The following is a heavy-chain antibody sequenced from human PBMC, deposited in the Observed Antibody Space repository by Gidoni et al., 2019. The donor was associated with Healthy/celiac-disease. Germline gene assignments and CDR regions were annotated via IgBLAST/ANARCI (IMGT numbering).Heavy chain of an antibody. V-gene: IGHV4-30-2*01. D-gene: IGHD6-19*01. CDR1: GGSISSGGYS. CDR3: ARLGPITGYSSGWYSASDAIDY. J-gene: IGHJ4*02. Sequence: LQLPESGSGLVTPSQPLSLACAASGGSISSGGYSWSWTRQPPGKGLEWIGYIYHSGSTYYNPSLKSRVTISVDRSKNQFSLKLSSVTAADTAVYYCARLGPITGYSSGWYSASDAIDYWGQGTLVTVSS. CDR2: IYHSGST.